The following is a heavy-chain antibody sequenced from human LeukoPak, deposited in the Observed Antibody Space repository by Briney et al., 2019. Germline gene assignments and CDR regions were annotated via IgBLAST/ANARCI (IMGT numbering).Heavy chain of an antibody. J-gene: IGHJ4*02. D-gene: IGHD3/OR15-3a*01. Sequence: GSLRLSCAASGFTFSSNSMNWVRQAPGKGLEWVSYIVSSSSTIYYADSVKGRFTISRDNAKNSLYLQMHSLRAEDTAVYYCAREIGWTAPSTYFDYWGQGTLVTVSS. CDR1: GFTFSSNS. CDR2: IVSSSSTI. V-gene: IGHV3-48*01. CDR3: AREIGWTAPSTYFDY.